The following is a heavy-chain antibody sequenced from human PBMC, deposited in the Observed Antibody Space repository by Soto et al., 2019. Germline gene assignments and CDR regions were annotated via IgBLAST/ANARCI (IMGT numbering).Heavy chain of an antibody. CDR3: ARANDLNAFDI. Sequence: GGSLRLSCTAFRVNAIAKYMNWVRQAPGGVLDCVAVIYNSGSTYHADSVKGRFTISRHDSKNTLYLQMDSVRPDDTAVYYCARANDLNAFDIWGQGAMVTVSS. CDR1: RVNAIAKY. V-gene: IGHV3-53*04. J-gene: IGHJ3*02. D-gene: IGHD1-1*01. CDR2: IYNSGST.